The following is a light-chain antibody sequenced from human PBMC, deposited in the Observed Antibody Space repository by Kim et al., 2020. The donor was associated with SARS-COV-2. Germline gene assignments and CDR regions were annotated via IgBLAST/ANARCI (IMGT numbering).Light chain of an antibody. CDR2: QAS. Sequence: DIQTTQSPSTLSASVGDRVTITCRASQSIDTWLAWYQQKPGRAPKPLIYQASNLESGVPSRFSGSGSGTEFTLTISTLQPDDFATYYCQQYSSYPLTFGGGTKVDIK. J-gene: IGKJ4*01. CDR3: QQYSSYPLT. CDR1: QSIDTW. V-gene: IGKV1-5*03.